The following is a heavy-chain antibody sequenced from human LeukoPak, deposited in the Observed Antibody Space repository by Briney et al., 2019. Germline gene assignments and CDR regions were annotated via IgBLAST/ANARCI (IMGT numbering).Heavy chain of an antibody. CDR2: MYHSGST. V-gene: IGHV4-38-2*02. D-gene: IGHD3-9*01. CDR3: ARARSDYDILTGYSPGGFDY. J-gene: IGHJ4*02. Sequence: PSETLSLTCTVSGYSISSGYYWGWIRQPPGKGLEWIGSMYHSGSTFYNPSLKSRVTISVDTSKNQFSLKLSSVTAADTAVYYCARARSDYDILTGYSPGGFDYWGQGTLVTVSS. CDR1: GYSISSGYY.